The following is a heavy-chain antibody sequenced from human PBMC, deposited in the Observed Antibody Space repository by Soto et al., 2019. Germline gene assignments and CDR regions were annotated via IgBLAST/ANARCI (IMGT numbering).Heavy chain of an antibody. CDR2: IIPIFGTA. Sequence: RASVKVSCKASGGTFSSYAISWVRQAPGQGLEWMGGIIPIFGTANYAQKFQGRVTITADESTSTAYMELSSLRPEDTAVYYCARDRVTAITYYYYGMDVWGQGTTVTVSS. CDR3: ARDRVTAITYYYYGMDV. V-gene: IGHV1-69*13. J-gene: IGHJ6*02. CDR1: GGTFSSYA. D-gene: IGHD2-21*02.